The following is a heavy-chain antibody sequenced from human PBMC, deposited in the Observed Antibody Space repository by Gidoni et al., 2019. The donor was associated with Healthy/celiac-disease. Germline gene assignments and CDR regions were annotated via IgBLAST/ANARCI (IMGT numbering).Heavy chain of an antibody. V-gene: IGHV3-48*03. Sequence: EVQLVESGGGLVQPGGSLRLSCAASGFTFSSYEMNWVRQAPGKGLEWVSYISSSGSTIYYADSVKGRFTISRDNAKNSLYLQMNSLRAEDTAVYYCARVGNSYGLDYWGQGTLVTVSS. D-gene: IGHD5-18*01. J-gene: IGHJ4*02. CDR3: ARVGNSYGLDY. CDR2: ISSSGSTI. CDR1: GFTFSSYE.